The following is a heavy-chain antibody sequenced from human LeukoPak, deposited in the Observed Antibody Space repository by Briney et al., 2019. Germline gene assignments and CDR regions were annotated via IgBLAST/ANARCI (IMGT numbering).Heavy chain of an antibody. CDR1: GFTFSSYA. J-gene: IGHJ4*02. Sequence: GGSLRLSCAASGFTFSSYAMHWVRQAPGKGLEWVAVISYDGSNKYYADSVKGRFTISRDNSKNTLYLQMNSLRAEDTAVYYCARWGYGDRGNYWGQGTLVTVS. V-gene: IGHV3-30-3*01. CDR2: ISYDGSNK. CDR3: ARWGYGDRGNY. D-gene: IGHD4-17*01.